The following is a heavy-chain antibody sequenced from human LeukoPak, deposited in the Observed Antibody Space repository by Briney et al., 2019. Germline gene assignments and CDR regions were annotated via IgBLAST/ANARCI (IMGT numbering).Heavy chain of an antibody. D-gene: IGHD3-3*01. CDR2: IYYSGST. Sequence: SETLSLTCTVSGGSISSSSYYWSWIRQPPGKGLEWIGYIYYSGSTNYNPSLKSRVTISVDASKNQFSLKLSSVTAADTAVYYCARVTLDGILEWLYFDYWGQGTLVTVSS. CDR3: ARVTLDGILEWLYFDY. J-gene: IGHJ4*02. V-gene: IGHV4-61*01. CDR1: GGSISSSSYY.